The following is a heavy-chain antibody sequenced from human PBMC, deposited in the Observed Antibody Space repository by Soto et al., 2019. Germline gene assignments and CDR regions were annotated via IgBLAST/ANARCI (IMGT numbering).Heavy chain of an antibody. Sequence: PPETLSLTCAVYGGSFSGYYWSWIRQPPGKGLEWIGEINHSGSTNYNPSLKSPVTISVDTSKNQFSLKLSSVTAADTAVYYCARAVTAIHYYYGMDVWGQGTTVTVSS. CDR2: INHSGST. CDR3: ARAVTAIHYYYGMDV. CDR1: GGSFSGYY. J-gene: IGHJ6*02. D-gene: IGHD2-21*02. V-gene: IGHV4-34*01.